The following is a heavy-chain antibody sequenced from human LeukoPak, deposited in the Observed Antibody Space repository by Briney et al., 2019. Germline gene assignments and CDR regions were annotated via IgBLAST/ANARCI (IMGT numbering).Heavy chain of an antibody. CDR1: GYTFTSYG. D-gene: IGHD5-24*01. CDR3: ARDRESRGYRDY. J-gene: IGHJ4*02. V-gene: IGHV1-18*01. CDR2: ISAYNGNT. Sequence: ASVKVSCKASGYTFTSYGISWVRQAPGQGLEWMGWISAYNGNTNYAQKLQGRVTMTTDTSTSTAYMELRSLRSDDTAVYNCARDRESRGYRDYWGQGTLVTVSS.